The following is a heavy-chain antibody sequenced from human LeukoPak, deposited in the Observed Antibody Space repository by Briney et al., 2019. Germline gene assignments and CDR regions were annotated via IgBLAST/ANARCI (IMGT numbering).Heavy chain of an antibody. D-gene: IGHD6-19*01. CDR1: GGSISSGSYY. J-gene: IGHJ6*03. CDR3: ARGHWLEHPYYYYYMDV. V-gene: IGHV4-61*02. CDR2: IYTSGST. Sequence: SETLSLTCTVSGGSISSGSYYWSWIRQPAGKGLEWTGRIYTSGSTNYNPSLKSRVTISVDTSKNQFSLQLNSVTPEDTAVYYCARGHWLEHPYYYYYMDVWGKGTTVTISS.